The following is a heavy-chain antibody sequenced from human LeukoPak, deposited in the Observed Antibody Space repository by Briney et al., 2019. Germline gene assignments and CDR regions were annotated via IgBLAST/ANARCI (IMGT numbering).Heavy chain of an antibody. Sequence: GGSLRLSCAASGFTFSSSAMSWVRQAPGKGLEWVSVIYSGGSTYYADSVKGRFTISRDNSKNTLYLQMNSLRAEDTAVYYCARSGYGDYLFSSYYYMDVWGKGTTVTISS. J-gene: IGHJ6*03. CDR1: GFTFSSSA. CDR2: IYSGGST. CDR3: ARSGYGDYLFSSYYYMDV. D-gene: IGHD4-17*01. V-gene: IGHV3-66*01.